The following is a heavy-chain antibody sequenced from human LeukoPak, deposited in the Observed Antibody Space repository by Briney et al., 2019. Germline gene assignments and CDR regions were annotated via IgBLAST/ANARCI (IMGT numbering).Heavy chain of an antibody. CDR1: GYTFTDYT. Sequence: GASVKVSCKASGYTFTDYTIHWVRQAPGQRLEWMGWINSAYSNTKYSQKFQGRVTITSDTSASTAYMEVRSLTSEDTAIYYCARDSYMAAADTWFYPWGQGTLVTVSS. D-gene: IGHD6-13*01. V-gene: IGHV1-3*01. J-gene: IGHJ5*02. CDR3: ARDSYMAAADTWFYP. CDR2: INSAYSNT.